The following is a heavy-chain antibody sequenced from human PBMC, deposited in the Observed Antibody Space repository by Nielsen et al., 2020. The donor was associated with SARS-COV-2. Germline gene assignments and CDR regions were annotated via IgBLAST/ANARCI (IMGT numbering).Heavy chain of an antibody. J-gene: IGHJ4*02. Sequence: GGSLRLSCAVSGFTFSPYAMHWVRQAPGKGLVWVSHINPDESKTTYADSVKGRFTISRDNAKNTLYLQMNSLRAEDTAVYYCARLWDDGYYFDTGPYDYWGQGTLVTVSS. D-gene: IGHD3-22*01. CDR2: INPDESKT. V-gene: IGHV3-74*03. CDR3: ARLWDDGYYFDTGPYDY. CDR1: GFTFSPYA.